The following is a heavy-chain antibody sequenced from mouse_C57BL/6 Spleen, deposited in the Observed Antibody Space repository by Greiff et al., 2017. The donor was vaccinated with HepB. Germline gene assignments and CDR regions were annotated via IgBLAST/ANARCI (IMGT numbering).Heavy chain of an antibody. CDR3: ARRDYYGSGFDY. CDR1: GYTFTSYG. J-gene: IGHJ2*01. Sequence: VQLVESGAELARPGASVKLSCKASGYTFTSYGISWVKQRTGQGLEWIGEIYPRSGNTYYNEKFKGKATLTADKSSSTAYMELRSLTSEDSAVYFCARRDYYGSGFDYWGQGTTLTVSS. D-gene: IGHD1-1*01. CDR2: IYPRSGNT. V-gene: IGHV1-81*01.